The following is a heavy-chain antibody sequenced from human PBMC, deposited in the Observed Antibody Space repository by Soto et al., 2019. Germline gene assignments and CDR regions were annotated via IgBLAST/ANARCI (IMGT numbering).Heavy chain of an antibody. J-gene: IGHJ4*02. Sequence: EVQLLESGGGLVQPGGSLRLSCAASGFTFSSHAMAWVRQAPGKGLEWVSAISGSGGSTDYADSVKGRFTISRDNSKNTLYLQMDSLRAEDTAVYYCAGLVTAANFDYWGQGTLVTVSS. CDR1: GFTFSSHA. CDR3: AGLVTAANFDY. CDR2: ISGSGGST. V-gene: IGHV3-23*01. D-gene: IGHD2-21*02.